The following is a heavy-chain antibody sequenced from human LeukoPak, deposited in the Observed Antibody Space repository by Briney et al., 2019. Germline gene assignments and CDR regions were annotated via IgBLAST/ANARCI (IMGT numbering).Heavy chain of an antibody. CDR1: GFTFSSFW. Sequence: GGSLRLSCAASGFTFSSFWMHWVRHAPGKGLVWVSRINSVGSSTSYADSVKGRFTISRDNAKNTLYLQMNSLRAEDTAVYYCARERTSGWDAFDTWGQGTLVTVSS. D-gene: IGHD6-19*01. CDR3: ARERTSGWDAFDT. CDR2: INSVGSST. J-gene: IGHJ5*02. V-gene: IGHV3-74*01.